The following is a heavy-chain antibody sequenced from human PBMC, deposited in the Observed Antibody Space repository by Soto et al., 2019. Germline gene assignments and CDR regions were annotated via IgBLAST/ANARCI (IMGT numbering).Heavy chain of an antibody. CDR2: IYYSGST. Sequence: TSETLSLTCTVSGGSISSYYWSWIRQPPGKGLEWIGYIYYSGSTNYNPSLKSRVTISVDTSKNQFSLKLSSVTAADTAVYYCARHSRVTMVRGVIETNFDYWGQGALVTVSS. J-gene: IGHJ4*02. CDR1: GGSISSYY. CDR3: ARHSRVTMVRGVIETNFDY. D-gene: IGHD3-10*01. V-gene: IGHV4-59*01.